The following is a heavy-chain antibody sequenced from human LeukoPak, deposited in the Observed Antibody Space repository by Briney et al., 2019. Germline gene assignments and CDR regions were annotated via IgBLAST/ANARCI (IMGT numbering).Heavy chain of an antibody. V-gene: IGHV3-7*03. D-gene: IGHD3-22*01. CDR2: IKQDGSEK. CDR1: GFTFSSYA. Sequence: GGSLRLSCVASGFTFSSYAMNWVRQAPGKGLEWVANIKQDGSEKYYVDSVKGRFTISRDNAKNSLYLQMNSLRSEDTAVYYCARLLDYYDSSGYMGDYWGQGTLVTVSS. J-gene: IGHJ4*02. CDR3: ARLLDYYDSSGYMGDY.